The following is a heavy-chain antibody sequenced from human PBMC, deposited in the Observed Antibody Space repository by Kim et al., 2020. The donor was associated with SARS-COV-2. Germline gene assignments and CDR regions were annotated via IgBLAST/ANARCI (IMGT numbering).Heavy chain of an antibody. CDR3: AKEDRGYSYGYPPDY. V-gene: IGHV3-23*03. D-gene: IGHD5-18*01. Sequence: DPGKGRFTISRDNSKNTLYLQMNSLRAEDTAVYYCAKEDRGYSYGYPPDYWGQGTLVTVSS. J-gene: IGHJ4*02.